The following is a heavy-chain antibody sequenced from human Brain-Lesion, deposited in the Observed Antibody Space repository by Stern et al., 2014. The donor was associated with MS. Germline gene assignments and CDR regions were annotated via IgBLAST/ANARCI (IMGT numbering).Heavy chain of an antibody. CDR2: IFNSGRT. D-gene: IGHD2-2*01. J-gene: IGHJ6*02. CDR1: GGSISSGGYY. V-gene: IGHV4-61*02. CDR3: ARGRVVPGFQYYATDV. Sequence: QVQLVQSGPGLVKPSQTLSLSCTVSGGSISSGGYYWSWIRQPAGKGLEWIGRIFNSGRTSYNPPLKSRVTISIDTSKNQFSRRLNPMTAADTAVYYCARGRVVPGFQYYATDVWGQGTTVIVSS.